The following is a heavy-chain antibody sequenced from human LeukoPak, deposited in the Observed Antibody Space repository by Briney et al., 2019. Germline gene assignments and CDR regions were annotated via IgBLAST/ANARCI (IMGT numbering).Heavy chain of an antibody. Sequence: GGSLRLSCAASGFSFSSYGMHWVRQAPGKGLEWVAFIRYDGSNKYYADSVKGRFTISRDNSKNTLYLQMNSLRAEDTAVYYCAKDAMSSIAVANYFDYWGQGTLVTVSS. D-gene: IGHD6-19*01. V-gene: IGHV3-30*02. CDR2: IRYDGSNK. CDR1: GFSFSSYG. CDR3: AKDAMSSIAVANYFDY. J-gene: IGHJ4*02.